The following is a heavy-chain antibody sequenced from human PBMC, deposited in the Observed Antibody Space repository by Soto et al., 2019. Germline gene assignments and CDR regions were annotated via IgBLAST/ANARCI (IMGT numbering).Heavy chain of an antibody. CDR1: GYSFTSYW. CDR3: ARLRGVLGEDGYSDY. Sequence: PGESLKISCKGSGYSFTSYWIGWVRQTPGKGLEWMGIIYPGDSDTRYSPSFQGQVTISADRSISTAYLQWSSLKASDTAMYYCARLRGVLGEDGYSDYWGQGTLVTVSS. J-gene: IGHJ4*02. V-gene: IGHV5-51*01. CDR2: IYPGDSDT. D-gene: IGHD5-12*01.